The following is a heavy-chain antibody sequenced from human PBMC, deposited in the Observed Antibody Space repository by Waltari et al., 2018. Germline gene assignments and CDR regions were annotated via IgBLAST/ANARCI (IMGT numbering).Heavy chain of an antibody. CDR1: GYTFTSYG. J-gene: IGHJ4*02. CDR3: ARDPLSFLGDYGDSYFDY. CDR2: ISAYHGNT. V-gene: IGHV1-18*01. D-gene: IGHD4-17*01. Sequence: QVQLVQSGAEVKKPGASVKVSFKASGYTFTSYGISWVRQAPGQGLEWMGWISAYHGNTNYAQKLQGRGTMTTDTSTSTAYMELRSLRSDDTAVYYCARDPLSFLGDYGDSYFDYWGQGTLVTVSS.